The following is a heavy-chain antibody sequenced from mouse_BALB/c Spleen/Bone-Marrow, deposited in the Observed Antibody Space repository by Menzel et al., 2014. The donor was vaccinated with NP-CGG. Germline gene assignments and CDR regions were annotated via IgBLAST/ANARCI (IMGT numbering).Heavy chain of an antibody. V-gene: IGHV2-9*02. CDR1: GFSLTSYG. CDR2: IWAGGST. Sequence: QVQLQQPGPGLVAPSQSLSITCTVSGFSLTSYGVHWVRQPPGKGLEWLGVIWAGGSTNFNSALMSRLSISKDNSQSQGCVKRNSRQAEDTARYYCARDGVYGSHYDARDYGGQGTSVTVSS. J-gene: IGHJ4*01. D-gene: IGHD2-10*02. CDR3: ARDGVYGSHYDARDY.